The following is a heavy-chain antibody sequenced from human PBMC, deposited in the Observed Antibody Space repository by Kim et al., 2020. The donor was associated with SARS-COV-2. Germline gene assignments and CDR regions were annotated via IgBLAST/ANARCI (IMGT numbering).Heavy chain of an antibody. Sequence: SVKGRVTISRDNSKNTLYLQMNSLRAEDTAVYYCAKKFIAVAGTYWYFDLWGRGTLVTVSS. CDR3: AKKFIAVAGTYWYFDL. D-gene: IGHD6-19*01. J-gene: IGHJ2*01. V-gene: IGHV3-23*01.